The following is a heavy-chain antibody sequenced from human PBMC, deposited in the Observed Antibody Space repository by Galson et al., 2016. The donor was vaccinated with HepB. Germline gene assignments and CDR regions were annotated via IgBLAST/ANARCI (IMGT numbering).Heavy chain of an antibody. J-gene: IGHJ5*02. CDR2: IKGDGSLK. CDR1: GLRFSDLW. D-gene: IGHD2-21*01. CDR3: AREGIGDYFA. Sequence: SLRLSCAVSGLRFSDLWMDWVRQAPGKGLEWVANIKGDGSLKFYVDSVRGRFTISRDNAKNSVYLQMNSLTVEDTGVYYCAREGIGDYFAWGQGTLVTVSS. V-gene: IGHV3-7*01.